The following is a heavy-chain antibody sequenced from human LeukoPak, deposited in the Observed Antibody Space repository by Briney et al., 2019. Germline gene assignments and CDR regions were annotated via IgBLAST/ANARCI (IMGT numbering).Heavy chain of an antibody. Sequence: GGSLRLSCAASGFTVSSNYMSWVRQAPGKGLEWVSVIYSGGSTYYADSVKGRFTISRDNSKNTLYLQMNSLGAEDTAVYYCARVDGELLLDYWGQGTLVTVSS. J-gene: IGHJ4*02. CDR3: ARVDGELLLDY. V-gene: IGHV3-53*01. CDR2: IYSGGST. CDR1: GFTVSSNY. D-gene: IGHD1-26*01.